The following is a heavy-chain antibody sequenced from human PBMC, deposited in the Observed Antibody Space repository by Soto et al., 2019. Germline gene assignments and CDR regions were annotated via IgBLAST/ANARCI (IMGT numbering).Heavy chain of an antibody. Sequence: SVKVSCKASGDTFSTYTITWVRQAPGQGLEWMGGIIPRSGTSNYAQKFQGRVTITADESTSTAYMELSSLRSEDTAVYYCASALLRFLALGTFDIWGQGTMVTVSS. CDR3: ASALLRFLALGTFDI. CDR2: IIPRSGTS. D-gene: IGHD3-3*01. CDR1: GDTFSTYT. J-gene: IGHJ3*02. V-gene: IGHV1-69*13.